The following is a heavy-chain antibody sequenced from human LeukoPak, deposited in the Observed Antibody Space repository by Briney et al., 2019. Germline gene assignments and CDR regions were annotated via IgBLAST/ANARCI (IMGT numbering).Heavy chain of an antibody. CDR3: ARLAERCSGGSCYVNFDY. D-gene: IGHD2-15*01. CDR1: GGSISGYY. Sequence: SETLSLTCIVSGGSISGYYWGWIRQPPGKGLEWIGSIYYSGSTYYNPSLKSRVTISVDTSKNQFSLKLSSVTAADTAVYYCARLAERCSGGSCYVNFDYWGQGTLVTVSS. CDR2: IYYSGST. J-gene: IGHJ4*02. V-gene: IGHV4-39*01.